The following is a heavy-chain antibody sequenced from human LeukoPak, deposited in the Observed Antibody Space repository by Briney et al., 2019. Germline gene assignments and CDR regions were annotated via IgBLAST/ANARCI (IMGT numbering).Heavy chain of an antibody. CDR3: ARDPGSSAFDS. CDR2: ISWDSSGI. V-gene: IGHV3-9*01. Sequence: GGSLRLSCAASGFTFGGYGMHWVRQAPGKGLEFVAGISWDSSGIGYVDSVKGRFTISRDNAENSLHLQMNSLRADDTAVYYCARDPGSSAFDSWGQGTLVTVSS. D-gene: IGHD5/OR15-5a*01. J-gene: IGHJ4*02. CDR1: GFTFGGYG.